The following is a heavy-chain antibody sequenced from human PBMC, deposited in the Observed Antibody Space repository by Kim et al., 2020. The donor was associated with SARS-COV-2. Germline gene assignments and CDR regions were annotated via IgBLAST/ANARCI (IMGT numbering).Heavy chain of an antibody. CDR2: ITYDGSNK. J-gene: IGHJ4*02. CDR1: GFTFSSYG. D-gene: IGHD1-26*01. V-gene: IGHV3-30*18. CDR3: ANDAGGSFDY. Sequence: GGSLRLSCAASGFTFSSYGMHWVRQALGKGLEWVAVITYDGSNKYYADSVKGRFTISRDNSKNTLYLQMNSLRAEDTAVYYCANDAGGSFDYWGQGTLVTVSS.